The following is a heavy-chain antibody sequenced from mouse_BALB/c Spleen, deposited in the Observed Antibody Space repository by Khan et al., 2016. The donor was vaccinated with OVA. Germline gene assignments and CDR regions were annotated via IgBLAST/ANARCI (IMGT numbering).Heavy chain of an antibody. J-gene: IGHJ3*01. Sequence: VQLQQSGAELARPGASVKMSCKASGYTFTSYTIHWIKLRPGQGLEWIGYINPSNGYSNYNQKFKDKVTLTADKSSTTAYMQLSSLTSDDSAVDNCVRDGAYHRNDGLFAYWGLGTLVTVSA. CDR3: VRDGAYHRNDGLFAY. CDR1: GYTFTSYT. D-gene: IGHD2-14*01. CDR2: INPSNGYS. V-gene: IGHV1-4*01.